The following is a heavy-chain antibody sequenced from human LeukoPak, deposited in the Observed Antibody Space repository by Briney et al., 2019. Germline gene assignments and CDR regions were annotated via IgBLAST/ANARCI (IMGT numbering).Heavy chain of an antibody. CDR2: TRTKANSYTT. J-gene: IGHJ3*02. D-gene: IGHD1-26*01. CDR3: ARVGRYFDAFDI. Sequence: GGSLRLSCAASGFTFSDHYMDWVRQAPGKGLEWVGRTRTKANSYTTEYAASAKGRFSISRDDSKNSLYLQMNSLKTEDTAVYYCARVGRYFDAFDIWGQGTMVTVSS. CDR1: GFTFSDHY. V-gene: IGHV3-72*01.